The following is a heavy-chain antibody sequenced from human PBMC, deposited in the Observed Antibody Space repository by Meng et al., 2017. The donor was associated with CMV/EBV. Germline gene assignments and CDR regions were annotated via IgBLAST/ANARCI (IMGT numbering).Heavy chain of an antibody. D-gene: IGHD7-27*01. V-gene: IGHV3-74*01. J-gene: IGHJ5*02. CDR1: GLPFISYW. CDR3: ARDRLLGWFDP. CDR2: INSDGRST. Sequence: VQRVSSEGGLVQPGVSLRISCAASGLPFISYWMHWVSQDPGKGLVWVSRINSDGRSTSYADSVKGRFTISRDNAKNTLYLQMNSLRAEDTAVYYCARDRLLGWFDPWGQGTLVTVSS.